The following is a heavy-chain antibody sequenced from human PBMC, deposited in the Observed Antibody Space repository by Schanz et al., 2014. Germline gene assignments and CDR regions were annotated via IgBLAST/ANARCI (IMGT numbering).Heavy chain of an antibody. V-gene: IGHV1-18*04. CDR1: GYTFVSYS. J-gene: IGHJ3*01. Sequence: QVQLVQSGAEVKKPGASVKVSCKASGYTFVSYSMHWVRQAPGQGLEWMGWINPNSGTTNYAQKLQGRVTMTTDTSTSTAYMELRSLRSDDTAVYYCATMRGYCTATACQILEVLDVWGQGTMVNVS. D-gene: IGHD2-8*02. CDR2: INPNSGTT. CDR3: ATMRGYCTATACQILEVLDV.